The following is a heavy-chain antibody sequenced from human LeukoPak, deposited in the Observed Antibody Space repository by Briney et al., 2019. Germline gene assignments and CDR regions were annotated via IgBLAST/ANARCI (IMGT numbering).Heavy chain of an antibody. CDR1: GGSFSGYY. D-gene: IGHD6-19*01. V-gene: IGHV4-34*01. J-gene: IGHJ6*03. Sequence: SETLSLTCAVYGGSFSGYYWSWIRQPPGEGLEWIGEINYSGSTNYNPSLKSRVTISVDTSKNQFSLKLSSVTAADTAVYYCARNIAVAGRGDYMDVWGKGTTVTISS. CDR3: ARNIAVAGRGDYMDV. CDR2: INYSGST.